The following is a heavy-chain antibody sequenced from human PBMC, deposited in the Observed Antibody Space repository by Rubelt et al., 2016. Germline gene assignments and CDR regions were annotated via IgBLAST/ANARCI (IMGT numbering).Heavy chain of an antibody. V-gene: IGHV1-69*01. D-gene: IGHD6-13*01. Sequence: MGGIIPIFGTANYAQKFQGRVTITADESTSTAYMELSSLRSEDTAVYYCARDHGSRWYGPIDYWGQGTLVTVSS. J-gene: IGHJ4*02. CDR3: ARDHGSRWYGPIDY. CDR2: IIPIFGTA.